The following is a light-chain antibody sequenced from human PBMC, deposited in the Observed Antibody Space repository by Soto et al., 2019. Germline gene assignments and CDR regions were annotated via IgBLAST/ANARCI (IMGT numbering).Light chain of an antibody. V-gene: IGKV3-20*01. CDR1: QSVSSTY. Sequence: EIVLTQSPGTLSLSPGERATLSCMASQSVSSTYLAWYQQKPGQAPRLLIYGASSRATGIPDRFSGSGSGTDFTLTISRLEPEDFAVYYCQQYASSLLTFGPGTKVDIK. CDR2: GAS. CDR3: QQYASSLLT. J-gene: IGKJ3*01.